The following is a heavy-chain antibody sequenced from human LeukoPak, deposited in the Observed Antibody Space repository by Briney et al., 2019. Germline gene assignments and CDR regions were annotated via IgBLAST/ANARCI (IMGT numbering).Heavy chain of an antibody. D-gene: IGHD3-22*01. Sequence: GGSLRLSCAASGSTFSSYAMHWVRQAPGKGLEWVAVISHDGSNKYYADSVKGRFTISRDNSKNTLYLQMNSLRAEDTAVYYCARGRYYYDSSGFPGDAFDIWGQGTMVTVSS. V-gene: IGHV3-30*01. CDR2: ISHDGSNK. J-gene: IGHJ3*02. CDR3: ARGRYYYDSSGFPGDAFDI. CDR1: GSTFSSYA.